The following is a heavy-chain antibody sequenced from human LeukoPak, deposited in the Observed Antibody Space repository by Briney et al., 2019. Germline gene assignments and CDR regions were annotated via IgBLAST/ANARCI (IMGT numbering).Heavy chain of an antibody. V-gene: IGHV3-21*01. J-gene: IGHJ3*02. Sequence: PGGSLRLSCAASGFTFSTYSMNWVRQAPGKGLEWVSCISSSSSYIYYAASVKGRFTISRDNAKNSLYLQMDSLRADDTAVYFCARDLSLYDSIPDAFDIWGQGTMVTVSS. CDR1: GFTFSTYS. D-gene: IGHD3-22*01. CDR3: ARDLSLYDSIPDAFDI. CDR2: ISSSSSYI.